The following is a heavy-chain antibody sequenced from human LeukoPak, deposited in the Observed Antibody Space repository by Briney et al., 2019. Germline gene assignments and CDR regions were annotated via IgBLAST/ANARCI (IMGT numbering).Heavy chain of an antibody. V-gene: IGHV3-33*06. J-gene: IGHJ4*02. D-gene: IGHD3-22*01. CDR3: AKCSTYYYDSSGYYYFDY. CDR1: GFTFSRYG. CDR2: IWYDGSNK. Sequence: PGRSLRLSCAASGFTFSRYGMHWVRQAPGKGLEWVAVIWYDGSNKYYADSVKGRFTISRDNSKNTLYLQMNSLRAGDTAVYYCAKCSTYYYDSSGYYYFDYSSQGTLVTVSS.